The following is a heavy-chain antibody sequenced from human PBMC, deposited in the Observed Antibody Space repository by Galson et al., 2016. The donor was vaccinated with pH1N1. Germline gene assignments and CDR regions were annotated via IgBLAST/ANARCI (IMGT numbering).Heavy chain of an antibody. CDR2: ISAGDTKT. Sequence: SLRLSCAASGFTFSNYPMSWVRQAPGKGLDWVSTISAGDTKTYYADSVKGRFTISRDNSESVLYLQMNSLRAEDTATYYCANFEIGWSAGPHSFDIWGQGTLVTVSS. V-gene: IGHV3-23*01. CDR1: GFTFSNYP. D-gene: IGHD6-19*01. J-gene: IGHJ3*02. CDR3: ANFEIGWSAGPHSFDI.